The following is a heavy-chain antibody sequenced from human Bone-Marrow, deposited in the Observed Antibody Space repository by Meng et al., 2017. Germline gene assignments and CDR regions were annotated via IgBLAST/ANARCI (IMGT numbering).Heavy chain of an antibody. CDR3: ARDAHRGGSYFFDY. D-gene: IGHD1-26*01. Sequence: ASVKVSCKASGGTFSSYAISWVRQAPGQGLEWMGRINPNSGGTNYAQKFQGRVTMTRDTSISTAYMELSRLRSDDTAVYYCARDAHRGGSYFFDYWGQGTLVTVSS. CDR1: GGTFSSYA. CDR2: INPNSGGT. J-gene: IGHJ4*02. V-gene: IGHV1-2*06.